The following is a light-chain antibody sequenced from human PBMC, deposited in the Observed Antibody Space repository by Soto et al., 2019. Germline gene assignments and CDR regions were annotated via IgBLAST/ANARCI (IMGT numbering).Light chain of an antibody. CDR3: QVWDSSSDHVV. J-gene: IGLJ2*01. V-gene: IGLV3-21*04. CDR2: YDS. CDR1: NIGSKS. Sequence: SYELTQPPSVSVAPGKTARITCGGNNIGSKSVHWYQQKPGQAPVLVIYYDSDRPSGIPERFSGSNSGNTASLTIRRVEAGDEADYYCQVWDSSSDHVVFGGGTKLTV.